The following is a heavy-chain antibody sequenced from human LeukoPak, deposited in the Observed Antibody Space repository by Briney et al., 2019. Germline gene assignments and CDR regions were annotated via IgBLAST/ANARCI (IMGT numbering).Heavy chain of an antibody. J-gene: IGHJ5*02. Sequence: PSETLSLTCTVSGYSMSSGYYWSWIRQPAGTALEWIGRIYTSGTITYNPSLKSRVTMSVDTSKNQFSLKLSSVTAADTAVYYCARDSGTTGEVKFDPWGQGTLVTVSS. D-gene: IGHD3-10*01. CDR2: IYTSGTI. V-gene: IGHV4-4*07. CDR1: GYSMSSGYY. CDR3: ARDSGTTGEVKFDP.